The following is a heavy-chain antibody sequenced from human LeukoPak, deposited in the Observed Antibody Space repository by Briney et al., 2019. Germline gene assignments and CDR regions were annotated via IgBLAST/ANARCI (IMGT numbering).Heavy chain of an antibody. V-gene: IGHV3-66*02. Sequence: PGGSLRLSCAASGFTFSSYAMSWVRQAPGKGLEWVSVIYSGGSTYYADSVKGRFTISRDNSKNTLYLQMNSLRAEDTAVYYRARDFLYYYDSSGYNDYWGQGTLVTVSS. D-gene: IGHD3-22*01. CDR1: GFTFSSYA. CDR2: IYSGGST. CDR3: ARDFLYYYDSSGYNDY. J-gene: IGHJ4*02.